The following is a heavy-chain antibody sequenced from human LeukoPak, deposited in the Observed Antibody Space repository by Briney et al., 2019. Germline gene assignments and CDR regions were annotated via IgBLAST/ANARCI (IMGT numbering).Heavy chain of an antibody. CDR3: ARETSQKGAHYMDV. J-gene: IGHJ6*03. Sequence: SETLSLTCTVSGGSMNTYYWTWIRQPPGKGLEWIGYIYHSGSTKYNPSLKSRVTISVDTSKNQFSLNLSSVTAADTAVYYCARETSQKGAHYMDVWGKGTTVTISS. D-gene: IGHD3-16*01. CDR1: GGSMNTYY. CDR2: IYHSGST. V-gene: IGHV4-59*01.